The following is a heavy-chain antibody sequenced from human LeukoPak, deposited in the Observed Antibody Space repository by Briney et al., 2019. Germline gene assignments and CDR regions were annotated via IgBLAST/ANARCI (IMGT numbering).Heavy chain of an antibody. V-gene: IGHV3-15*01. J-gene: IGHJ4*02. D-gene: IGHD3-16*02. CDR1: GFTFSNAW. CDR3: TTGGLYDYVWGSYRPDHFDY. CDR2: IKSKTDGGTT. Sequence: GGSLRLSCAASGFTFSNAWMSWVRQAPGKGLEWVGRIKSKTDGGTTDYAAPVKGRFTISRDDSKNTLYLQMNSLKTEDTAVHYCTTGGLYDYVWGSYRPDHFDYWGQGTLVTVSS.